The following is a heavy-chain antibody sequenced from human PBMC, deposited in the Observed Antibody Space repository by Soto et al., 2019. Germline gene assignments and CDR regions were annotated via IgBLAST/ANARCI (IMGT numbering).Heavy chain of an antibody. J-gene: IGHJ6*02. CDR3: ARISGYYDFWSGSYAQYYGMDV. D-gene: IGHD3-3*01. Sequence: SGPTLVNPTPTLTLTCTFSGFSLSTSGMCVSWIRQPPGKALEWLALIDWDDDKYYSTSLKTRLTISKDTSKNQVVLTMTNMDPVDTATYYCARISGYYDFWSGSYAQYYGMDVWGQGTTVTVSS. V-gene: IGHV2-70*01. CDR2: IDWDDDK. CDR1: GFSLSTSGMC.